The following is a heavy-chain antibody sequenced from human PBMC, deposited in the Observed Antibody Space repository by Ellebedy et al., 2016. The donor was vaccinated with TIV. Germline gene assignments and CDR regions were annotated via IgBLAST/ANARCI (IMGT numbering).Heavy chain of an antibody. V-gene: IGHV3-21*06. Sequence: GGSLRLSXAASGFTFSRYSMNWVRQAPGTGLQWVSSISDRSTFIYYADSVKGRFTISRDNAKHSLFLQMNSLRAEDTAVYYCARALEASGSYMTPDFWGQGTLVTVSS. CDR2: ISDRSTFI. J-gene: IGHJ4*02. D-gene: IGHD3-10*01. CDR3: ARALEASGSYMTPDF. CDR1: GFTFSRYS.